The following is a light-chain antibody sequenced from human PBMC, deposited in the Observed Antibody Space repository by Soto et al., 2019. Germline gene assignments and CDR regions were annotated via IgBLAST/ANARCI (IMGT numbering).Light chain of an antibody. CDR1: QSVSSY. CDR2: DAS. J-gene: IGKJ1*01. CDR3: QPRSKWCPT. V-gene: IGKV3-11*01. Sequence: EIVLTQSPATLSLSPGERATLSCRASQSVSSYLAWYQQKPGHAPRLLIYDASNRATGIPARFSGSGSGTDFTLTISCLEPEDFAVYYCQPRSKWCPTFGQGNKVEIK.